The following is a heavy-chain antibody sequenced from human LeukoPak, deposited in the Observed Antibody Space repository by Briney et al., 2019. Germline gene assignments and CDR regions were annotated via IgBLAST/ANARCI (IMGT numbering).Heavy chain of an antibody. V-gene: IGHV1-18*01. CDR1: GYTFTSYG. D-gene: IGHD6-19*01. J-gene: IGHJ4*02. Sequence: ASVKVSCKASGYTFTSYGISWVRQAPGQGLEWMGWISAYNGNTNYAQKLQGRVTMTTDTSTSTAYMELRGLRSDDTAVYYCARDLREYSSGWYPFDYWGQGTLVTVSS. CDR3: ARDLREYSSGWYPFDY. CDR2: ISAYNGNT.